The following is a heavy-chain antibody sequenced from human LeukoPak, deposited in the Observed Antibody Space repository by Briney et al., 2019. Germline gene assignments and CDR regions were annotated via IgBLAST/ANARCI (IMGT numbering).Heavy chain of an antibody. V-gene: IGHV4-31*03. J-gene: IGHJ4*02. D-gene: IGHD3-22*01. CDR3: SRGLDSRKLGY. Sequence: SETLSLTCTVSGASFNSDDQYWNWIRQSPGTGLEWIGSIHPSGMLYNNPSLESRVTMSRDTSKNQFSLNLNSVTAADTAVYFCSRGLDSRKLGYWGQGILFTVSS. CDR2: IHPSGML. CDR1: GASFNSDDQY.